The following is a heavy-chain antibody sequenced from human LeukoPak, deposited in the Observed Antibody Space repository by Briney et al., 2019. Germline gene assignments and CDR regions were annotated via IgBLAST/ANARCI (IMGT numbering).Heavy chain of an antibody. CDR3: AKDVYDLYHFDY. V-gene: IGHV3-23*01. Sequence: GGSLRLSCAASGLTFSSYAMSWVRQAPGKGLEWVSAISGSGGSTYYADSVKGRFTVSRDNFKNTLYLQMNSLRAEDTAVYYCAKDVYDLYHFDYWGQGTLVTVSS. D-gene: IGHD3-22*01. J-gene: IGHJ4*02. CDR1: GLTFSSYA. CDR2: ISGSGGST.